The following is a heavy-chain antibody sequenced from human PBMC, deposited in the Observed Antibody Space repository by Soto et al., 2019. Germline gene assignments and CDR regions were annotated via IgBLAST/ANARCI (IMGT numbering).Heavy chain of an antibody. CDR1: GFTFSNYN. D-gene: IGHD5-12*01. V-gene: IGHV3-48*02. CDR3: ARDNPSYDGIDY. J-gene: IGHJ4*02. CDR2: ITSSSSII. Sequence: GGSLRLSCAASGFTFSNYNMNWVRQAPGKGLEWVSYITSSSSIIYYADSVKGRFTISRDNAKNSLYLQMNSLRDEDTAVYYCARDNPSYDGIDYWGQGTLVTVSS.